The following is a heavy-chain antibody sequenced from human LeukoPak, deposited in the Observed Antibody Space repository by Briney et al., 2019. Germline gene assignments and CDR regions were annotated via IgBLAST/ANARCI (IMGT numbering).Heavy chain of an antibody. CDR2: ISRDGTLQ. D-gene: IGHD6-13*01. CDR3: ARAVPAPGTPENAFDI. J-gene: IGHJ3*02. V-gene: IGHV3-30*04. CDR1: GFTFNNYA. Sequence: TGGSLRLSCAASGFTFNNYAMHWVRQAPGKGLEWVAVISRDGTLQYYADSVKGRLTISGDNSQSTLYLHMNSLSTEDTALYYRARAVPAPGTPENAFDIWGQGTMVTVSS.